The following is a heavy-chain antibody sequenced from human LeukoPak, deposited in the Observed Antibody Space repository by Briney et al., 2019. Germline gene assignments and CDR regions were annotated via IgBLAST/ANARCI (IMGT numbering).Heavy chain of an antibody. Sequence: GGSLRLSCAASGFTFSTYAVHWVRQAPGKGLEFVSAINPNGDTTFYANSVKDRFTISRDNSKNTLYLQMGSLRPEDMAVYYCAREMLGMSHYFEYWGQGTLVTVSS. CDR3: AREMLGMSHYFEY. CDR2: INPNGDTT. D-gene: IGHD7-27*01. CDR1: GFTFSTYA. V-gene: IGHV3-64*01. J-gene: IGHJ4*02.